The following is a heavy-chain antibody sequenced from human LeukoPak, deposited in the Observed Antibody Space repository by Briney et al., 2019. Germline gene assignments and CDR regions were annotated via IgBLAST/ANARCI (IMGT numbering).Heavy chain of an antibody. Sequence: SATLTLTCVVDGGSFSGYYWTWIRQFPGKGLEWIGEIIHSGRTNYNPSLESRVTLLVDTPKNQFSLKLSSVTAADTAVYYCARGTVFMHYATFDSWGQGTLVTVSS. CDR2: IIHSGRT. V-gene: IGHV4-34*12. J-gene: IGHJ4*02. D-gene: IGHD2-2*01. CDR3: ARGTVFMHYATFDS. CDR1: GGSFSGYY.